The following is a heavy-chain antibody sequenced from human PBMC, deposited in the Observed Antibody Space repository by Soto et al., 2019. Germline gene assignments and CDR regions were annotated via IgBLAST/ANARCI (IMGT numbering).Heavy chain of an antibody. CDR3: ARPRNSGYDYLFWAEY. Sequence: ASVKVSCKASGYTFTSYGISWVRQAPGQGLEWMGWISAYNGNTNYAQKLQGRVTMTTDTSTSTAYMELRSLRSDDTAVYYCARPRNSGYDYLFWAEYWGQGTLVTVSS. CDR1: GYTFTSYG. J-gene: IGHJ4*02. V-gene: IGHV1-18*01. CDR2: ISAYNGNT. D-gene: IGHD5-12*01.